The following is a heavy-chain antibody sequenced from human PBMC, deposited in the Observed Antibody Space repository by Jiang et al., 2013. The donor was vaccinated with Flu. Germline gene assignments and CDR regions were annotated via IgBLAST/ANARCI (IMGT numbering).Heavy chain of an antibody. CDR3: ARAPRGGKTNYYYGMDV. J-gene: IGHJ6*02. V-gene: IGHV4-4*07. CDR2: IYTSGST. CDR1: GGSISSYH. D-gene: IGHD3-16*01. Sequence: GSGLVKPSETLSLTCTVSGGSISSYHWSWIRQPAGKGLEWIGRIYTSGSTNYNPSLKSRVTMSVDTSKNQFSLKLSSVTAADTAVYYCARAPRGGKTNYYYGMDVWGQGTTVTVSS.